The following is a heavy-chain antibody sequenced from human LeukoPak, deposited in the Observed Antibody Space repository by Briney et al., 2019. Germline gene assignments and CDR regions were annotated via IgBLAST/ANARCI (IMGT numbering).Heavy chain of an antibody. D-gene: IGHD6-13*01. CDR3: ARALTILSWFTPREGWFDP. Sequence: ASVKVSCKASGYTFTSYDINWVRQATGQGLEWMGWMNPNSGNTGYAQKFQGRVTMTRNTSISTACMELSSLRSEDTAVYYCARALTILSWFTPREGWFDPWGQGTLVTVSS. V-gene: IGHV1-8*01. CDR2: MNPNSGNT. CDR1: GYTFTSYD. J-gene: IGHJ5*02.